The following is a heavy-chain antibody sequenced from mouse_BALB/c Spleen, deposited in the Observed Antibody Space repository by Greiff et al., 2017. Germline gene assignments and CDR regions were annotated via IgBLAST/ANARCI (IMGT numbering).Heavy chain of an antibody. Sequence: QVQLQQSGPGLVAPSQSLSITCTVSGFSLTGYGVNWVRQPPGKGLEWLGMIWGDGSTDYNSALKSRLSISKDNSKSQVFLKMNSLQTDDTARYYCARSAYYGNYGGAMDYWGQGTSVTVSS. V-gene: IGHV2-6-7*01. J-gene: IGHJ4*01. CDR2: IWGDGST. CDR3: ARSAYYGNYGGAMDY. CDR1: GFSLTGYG. D-gene: IGHD2-10*01.